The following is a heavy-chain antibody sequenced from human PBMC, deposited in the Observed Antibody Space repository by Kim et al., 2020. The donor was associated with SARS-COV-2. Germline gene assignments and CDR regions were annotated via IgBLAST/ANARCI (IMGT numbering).Heavy chain of an antibody. Sequence: GGSLRLSCAASGFTFSSYAMHWVRQAPGKGLEWVAVISYDGSNKYYADSVKGRFTISRDNSKNTLYLQMNSLRAEDTAVYYCARDTGGSHGAFDIWGQGTMVTVSS. V-gene: IGHV3-30-3*01. CDR2: ISYDGSNK. J-gene: IGHJ3*02. CDR1: GFTFSSYA. CDR3: ARDTGGSHGAFDI. D-gene: IGHD1-26*01.